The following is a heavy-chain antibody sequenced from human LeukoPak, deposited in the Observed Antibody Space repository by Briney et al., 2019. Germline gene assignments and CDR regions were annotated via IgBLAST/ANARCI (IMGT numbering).Heavy chain of an antibody. V-gene: IGHV3-66*01. CDR1: GFTVSSNY. CDR3: AKTLGSDSRGDS. Sequence: GGSLRLSCAASGFTVSSNYMSWVRQAPGKGLEWLSVMYSGGSTYYVDSVGGRFTTSRDNSKNTLYLQMNSLRAEDTAIYYCAKTLGSDSRGDSWGQGTLVTVSS. D-gene: IGHD3-22*01. CDR2: MYSGGST. J-gene: IGHJ4*02.